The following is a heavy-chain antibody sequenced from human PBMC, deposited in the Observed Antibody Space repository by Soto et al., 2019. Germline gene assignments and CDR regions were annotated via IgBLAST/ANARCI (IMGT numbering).Heavy chain of an antibody. CDR2: IIPIFGTA. CDR1: GGAFSSYA. V-gene: IGHV1-69*13. D-gene: IGHD3-10*02. Sequence: ASVKVSCKASGGAFSSYAISWVRQAPGQGLERMGGIIPIFGTANYAQKFQGRVTITADESTSTAYMELSSLRSEDTAVYYWARAAVFVGAYFDYWGQGTLVTVSS. J-gene: IGHJ4*02. CDR3: ARAAVFVGAYFDY.